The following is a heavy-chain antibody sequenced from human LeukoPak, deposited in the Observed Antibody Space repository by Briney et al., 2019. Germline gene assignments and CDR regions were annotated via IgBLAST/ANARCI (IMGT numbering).Heavy chain of an antibody. CDR2: ISSSSTI. CDR1: GFTFSSYS. V-gene: IGHV3-48*01. D-gene: IGHD1-26*01. J-gene: IGHJ5*02. CDR3: AKKYSTGLDP. Sequence: GGSLRLSRAASGFTFSSYSMNWVRQAPGKGLEWVSYISSSSTIYYADSVKGRFTISRDNSKNTLYLQMNSLRAEDTAIYYCAKKYSTGLDPWGQGTLVTVSS.